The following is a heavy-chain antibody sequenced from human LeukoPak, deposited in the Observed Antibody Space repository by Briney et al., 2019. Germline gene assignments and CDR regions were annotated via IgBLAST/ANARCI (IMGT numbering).Heavy chain of an antibody. J-gene: IGHJ6*03. D-gene: IGHD2-2*01. V-gene: IGHV1-18*01. CDR1: GYTFTSYG. Sequence: GASVKVSCKASGYTFTSYGISWVRQAPGQGLEWMGWISAYNGNTNYAQKLQGRVTMTTDTSTSTAYMELRSLRSDDTAVYYCARSPLCTSCSMGAYYYYYYMDVWGKGTTVTVSS. CDR2: ISAYNGNT. CDR3: ARSPLCTSCSMGAYYYYYYMDV.